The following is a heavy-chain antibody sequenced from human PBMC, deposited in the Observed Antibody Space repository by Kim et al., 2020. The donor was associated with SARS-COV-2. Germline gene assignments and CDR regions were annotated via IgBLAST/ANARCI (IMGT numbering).Heavy chain of an antibody. V-gene: IGHV3-15*01. CDR2: IKSITDGGTT. CDR3: TTDCYDSSGKYFDY. D-gene: IGHD3-22*01. Sequence: GSLRPSCAASGFTFSNAWMSCARQAPGKGLELAGRIKSITDGGTTDNAAPLKGSFTISRDDSKNTRYLQMNNLKTEDTAVYYCTTDCYDSSGKYFDYWVQETLVTVSS. CDR1: GFTFSNAW. J-gene: IGHJ4*02.